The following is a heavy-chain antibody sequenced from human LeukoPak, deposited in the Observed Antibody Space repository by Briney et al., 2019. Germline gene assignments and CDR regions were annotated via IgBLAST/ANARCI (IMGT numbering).Heavy chain of an antibody. D-gene: IGHD6-13*01. Sequence: PGGSLRLSCAASGFTFSTSIMHWVRQAPGKGLEWVAVISYDGNNKYYADSVKGRFTISRDNSKSTLYVQMNSLRAEDTAVDYCAKALIAAGGNFEYWGQGTLVTVSS. CDR2: ISYDGNNK. V-gene: IGHV3-30*18. CDR1: GFTFSTSI. J-gene: IGHJ4*02. CDR3: AKALIAAGGNFEY.